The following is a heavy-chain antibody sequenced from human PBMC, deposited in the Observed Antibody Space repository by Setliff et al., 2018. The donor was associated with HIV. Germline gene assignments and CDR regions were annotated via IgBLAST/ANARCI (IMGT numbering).Heavy chain of an antibody. CDR3: ARVGYYGSGSYYGVGYYYMDV. Sequence: GASVKVSCKASGGTFSSYAISWVRKAPGQGLEWMGRIIPIFGTANYAQKFQGRVAITADKSTSTAYMELSSLRSEDTAVYYCARVGYYGSGSYYGVGYYYMDVWGKGTTVTVSS. CDR2: IIPIFGTA. D-gene: IGHD3-10*01. V-gene: IGHV1-69*06. CDR1: GGTFSSYA. J-gene: IGHJ6*03.